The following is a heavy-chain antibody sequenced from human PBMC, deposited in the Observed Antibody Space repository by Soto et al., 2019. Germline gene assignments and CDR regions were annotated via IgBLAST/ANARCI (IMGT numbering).Heavy chain of an antibody. CDR3: ARLGFPGAIYFDS. J-gene: IGHJ4*02. V-gene: IGHV5-51*01. CDR2: IYPGDSET. CDR1: GYSFTTFW. Sequence: GESLKISCKGSGYSFTTFWIGWVRQMPGKGLEWMGIIYPGDSETKYSPDFEGQVTISADRSTNTAYLQWRSLRASDTAMYYCARLGFPGAIYFDSWGLGTLVTV.